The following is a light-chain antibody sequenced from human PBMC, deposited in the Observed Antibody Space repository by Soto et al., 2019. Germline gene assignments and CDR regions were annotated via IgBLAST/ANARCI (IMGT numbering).Light chain of an antibody. V-gene: IGLV1-44*01. CDR1: SSNIGRNT. Sequence: QSVLTQPPSASGTPGQRVTISCSGSSSNIGRNTVSWYQQLPGTAPNLLIYTNNERPSGVPDRFSGSRSGTSASLAISGLQSEDEADYYCAAWDDSLNGPVFGGGTKLTVL. J-gene: IGLJ3*02. CDR2: TNN. CDR3: AAWDDSLNGPV.